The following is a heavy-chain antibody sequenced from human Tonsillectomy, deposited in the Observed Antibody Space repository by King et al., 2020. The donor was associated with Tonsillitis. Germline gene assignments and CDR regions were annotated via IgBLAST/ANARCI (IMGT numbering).Heavy chain of an antibody. D-gene: IGHD5-24*01. CDR3: ARDRGEMATLDY. J-gene: IGHJ4*02. Sequence: VQLVESGGGVVQPGRSLRLSCAASGFTFSSYGMHWVRQAPGKGLEVVAVIWYDGSNKYFADSVKGRLTISRDNSKNPLYLQMNRLRAEDTAVYYCARDRGEMATLDYWGQGTLVTVSS. CDR1: GFTFSSYG. CDR2: IWYDGSNK. V-gene: IGHV3-33*01.